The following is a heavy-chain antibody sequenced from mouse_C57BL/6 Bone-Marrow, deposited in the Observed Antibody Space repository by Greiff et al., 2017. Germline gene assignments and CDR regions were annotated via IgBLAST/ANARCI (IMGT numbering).Heavy chain of an antibody. CDR2: IDPSDSYT. Sequence: VQLQQPGAELVMPGASVKLSCKASGYTFTSYWMHWVKQRPGQGLEWIGEIDPSDSYTNYNQKFKGKSTLTVDKSSSTAYMQLRSLTSEDSAVYYCARGFYYGDFLFDYWGQGTTLTVSS. J-gene: IGHJ2*01. D-gene: IGHD2-13*01. CDR1: GYTFTSYW. V-gene: IGHV1-69*01. CDR3: ARGFYYGDFLFDY.